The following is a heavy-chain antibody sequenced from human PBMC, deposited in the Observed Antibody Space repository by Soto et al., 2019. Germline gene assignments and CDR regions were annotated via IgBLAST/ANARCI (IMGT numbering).Heavy chain of an antibody. CDR3: AREKRYIFDY. D-gene: IGHD1-20*01. Sequence: SETLSLTSSVSGGSISSGGSYWTWIRQHPGKDLEWLGYIYYSGTTHYNPSLSSRITISVDTSNNQFSLKLTSVTAADTAVYYCAREKRYIFDYWGQGTLVTVSS. CDR1: GGSISSGGSY. CDR2: IYYSGTT. V-gene: IGHV4-31*03. J-gene: IGHJ4*02.